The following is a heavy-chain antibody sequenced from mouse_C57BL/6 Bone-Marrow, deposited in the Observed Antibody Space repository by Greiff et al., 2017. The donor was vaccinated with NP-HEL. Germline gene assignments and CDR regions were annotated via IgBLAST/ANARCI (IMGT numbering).Heavy chain of an antibody. D-gene: IGHD3-1*01. CDR1: GYTFTSYT. CDR3: ARDGLRYHGGRYFDV. Sequence: VQLVESGAELARPGASVKMSCKASGYTFTSYTMHWVKQRPGQGLEWIGYINPSSGYTKYNQKFKDKATLTADKSSSTAYMQLSSLTSEDSAVYYCARDGLRYHGGRYFDVWGTGTTVTVSS. V-gene: IGHV1-4*01. CDR2: INPSSGYT. J-gene: IGHJ1*03.